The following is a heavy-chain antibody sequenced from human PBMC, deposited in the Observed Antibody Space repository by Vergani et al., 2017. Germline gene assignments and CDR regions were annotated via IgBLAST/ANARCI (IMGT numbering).Heavy chain of an antibody. J-gene: IGHJ2*01. V-gene: IGHV5-51*01. CDR2: IYPGDSDT. Sequence: EVQLVQSGAEVKKPGESLKISCKGSGYSFTSYWIGWVRQMPGKGLEWMGIIYPGDSDTRYSPAFQGQVTISADKSISTAYLQWSSLKASDTAMYYCARRPPTGESRYWYFDLWGRGTLVTVSS. D-gene: IGHD7-27*01. CDR3: ARRPPTGESRYWYFDL. CDR1: GYSFTSYW.